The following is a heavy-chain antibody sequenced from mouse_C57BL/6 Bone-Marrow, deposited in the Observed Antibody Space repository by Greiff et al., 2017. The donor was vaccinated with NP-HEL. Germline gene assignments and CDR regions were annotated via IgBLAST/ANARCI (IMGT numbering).Heavy chain of an antibody. Sequence: QVQLQQSGAELVKPGASVKVSCKASGYTFTSYWMHWVKQRPGQGLEWIGRIHPSDSDTNYNQKFKGKATLTVDKSSSTAYMQLSSLTSEDSAVYYCAMAPIYYGNYEAYWGQGTLVTVSA. J-gene: IGHJ3*01. CDR2: IHPSDSDT. D-gene: IGHD2-1*01. CDR1: GYTFTSYW. V-gene: IGHV1-74*01. CDR3: AMAPIYYGNYEAY.